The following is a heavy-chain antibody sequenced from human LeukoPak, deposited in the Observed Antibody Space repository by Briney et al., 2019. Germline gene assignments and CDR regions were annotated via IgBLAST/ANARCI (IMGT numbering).Heavy chain of an antibody. J-gene: IGHJ4*02. CDR2: ISGGGGST. CDR3: AKAERFSGTKTPDY. CDR1: GFTFTSYA. V-gene: IGHV3-23*01. Sequence: GGSLRLSCAASGFTFTSYAMSWVRQAPGKGLEWVSVISGGGGSTNYADAVKGRFTISRDNSKNALYLQMNSLRAEDTAVYYCAKAERFSGTKTPDYWGQGTLVTVSS. D-gene: IGHD1-26*01.